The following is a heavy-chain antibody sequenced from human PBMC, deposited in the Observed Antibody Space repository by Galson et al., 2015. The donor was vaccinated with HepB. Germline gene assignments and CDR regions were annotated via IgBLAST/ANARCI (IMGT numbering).Heavy chain of an antibody. V-gene: IGHV3-23*01. Sequence: SLRLSCAASGFTFSSYAMSWVRQAPGKGLEWVSAISGSGGSTYYADSVKGRFTISRDNSKNTLYLQMNSLRAEDTAVYYCAKDRGVTPYYFDYWDQGTLVTVSS. CDR1: GFTFSSYA. J-gene: IGHJ4*02. CDR3: AKDRGVTPYYFDY. D-gene: IGHD2-21*02. CDR2: ISGSGGST.